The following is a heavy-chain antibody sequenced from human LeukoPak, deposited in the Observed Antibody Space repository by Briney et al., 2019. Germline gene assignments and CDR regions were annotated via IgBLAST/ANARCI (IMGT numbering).Heavy chain of an antibody. D-gene: IGHD3-10*01. J-gene: IGHJ4*02. CDR2: ISSSSSYT. V-gene: IGHV3-21*06. CDR1: GFTFSSYN. Sequence: GGSLRLSCATSGFTFSSYNLNWVRQAPGKGLEWVSYISSSSSYTYYADSVKGRFTISRDNAKNSLYLQMNSLRAEDTAVYYCARESYYYGSGNYYMFDYWGQGILATVSS. CDR3: ARESYYYGSGNYYMFDY.